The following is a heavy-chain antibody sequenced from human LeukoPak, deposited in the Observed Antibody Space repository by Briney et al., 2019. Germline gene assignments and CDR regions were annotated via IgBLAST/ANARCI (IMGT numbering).Heavy chain of an antibody. CDR3: AKDTSSSWGYYFDY. CDR1: GFTFADYA. Sequence: GGSLRLSCAASGFTFADYAMSWVRQAPGKGLEWVSAISGSGGSTYYADSVKGRFTISRDNSKNTLYLQMNSLRAEDTAVYYCAKDTSSSWGYYFDYWGQGTLVTVSS. D-gene: IGHD6-13*01. V-gene: IGHV3-23*01. J-gene: IGHJ4*02. CDR2: ISGSGGST.